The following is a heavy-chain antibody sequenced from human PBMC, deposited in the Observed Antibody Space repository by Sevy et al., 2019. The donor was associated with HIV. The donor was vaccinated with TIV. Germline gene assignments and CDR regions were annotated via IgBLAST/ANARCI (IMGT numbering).Heavy chain of an antibody. J-gene: IGHJ6*02. V-gene: IGHV4-34*01. CDR1: GGSFSGYD. D-gene: IGHD2-21*01. CDR3: ARAFRSVVPATVLWLGFCYFFAMDV. CDR2: IDHSGSI. Sequence: LLQLRRPSLTCAVYGGSFSGYDWSWIRQPPGKGLEWVGEIDHSGSINYNPSLKSRVTISIDTSNNQFSLKLTSVTTADTAVYYCARAFRSVVPATVLWLGFCYFFAMDVWGQGTTVTVSS.